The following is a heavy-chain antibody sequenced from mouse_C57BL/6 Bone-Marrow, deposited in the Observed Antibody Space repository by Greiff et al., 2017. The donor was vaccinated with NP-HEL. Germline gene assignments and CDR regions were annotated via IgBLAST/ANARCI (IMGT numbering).Heavy chain of an antibody. CDR2: IDPSDSYT. Sequence: QVQLQQPGAELVRPGTSVKLSCKASGYTFTSYWMHWVKQRPGQGLEWIGVIDPSDSYTNYNQKFKGKATLTVDTSSSTAYMQLSSLTSEDSAVYYCASGGLWGQGTTLTVSS. V-gene: IGHV1-59*01. CDR1: GYTFTSYW. J-gene: IGHJ2*01. CDR3: ASGGL.